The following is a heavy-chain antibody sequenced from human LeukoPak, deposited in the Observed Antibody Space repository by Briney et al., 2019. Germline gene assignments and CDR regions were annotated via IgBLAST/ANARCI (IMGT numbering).Heavy chain of an antibody. J-gene: IGHJ6*02. CDR1: GGSISSYY. CDR2: IYYSGST. V-gene: IGHV4-59*01. Sequence: PSETVSLTCTVSGGSISSYYWSWIRQPPGKGLEWIGYIYYSGSTNYNPSLKSRVTISVDTSKNQFSLKLSSVTAANTAVYYCARDRRTPEPYYYYYGMDVWGQGTTVTVSS. CDR3: ARDRRTPEPYYYYYGMDV.